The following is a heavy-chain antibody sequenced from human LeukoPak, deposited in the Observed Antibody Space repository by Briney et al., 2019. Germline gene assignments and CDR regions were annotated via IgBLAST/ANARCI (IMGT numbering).Heavy chain of an antibody. CDR1: GFTVGSNY. Sequence: GGSLRLSCAASGFTVGSNYMNWVRQAPGKGLEWVSATGSNGVTYYADSVKGRFTISRDNSKNALYLQMNGLRADDTAVYYCGIRDTSDYYVFWGQGTLVTVSS. D-gene: IGHD3-22*01. CDR3: GIRDTSDYYVF. V-gene: IGHV3-53*01. J-gene: IGHJ4*02. CDR2: TGSNGVT.